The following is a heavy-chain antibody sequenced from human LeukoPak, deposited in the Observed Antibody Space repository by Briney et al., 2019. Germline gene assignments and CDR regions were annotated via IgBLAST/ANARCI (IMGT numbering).Heavy chain of an antibody. D-gene: IGHD3-22*01. CDR2: ITDNGIKI. Sequence: GGSLRLSCAASGFIFSDYYMGWIRQAPGTGLEWVSYITDNGIKIYYTDSVKGRFTMSMDNAKKSLYLQMNSLRAEDTAVYYCARAKFDSSGYYYRGFDIWGQGTMVTVSS. J-gene: IGHJ3*02. CDR1: GFIFSDYY. V-gene: IGHV3-11*04. CDR3: ARAKFDSSGYYYRGFDI.